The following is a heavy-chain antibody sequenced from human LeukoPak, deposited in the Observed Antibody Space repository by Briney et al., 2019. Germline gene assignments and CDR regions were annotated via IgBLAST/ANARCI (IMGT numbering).Heavy chain of an antibody. Sequence: PGGSLRLSCAASGSTFSSYEMNWVRQAPGKGLEWVSSISSSSSYIYYADSVKGRFTVSRDNAKNSVYLQMDSLRAEDTAVYYCARDKWLTTTHYFDYWGQGTLVTVSS. CDR3: ARDKWLTTTHYFDY. D-gene: IGHD4-11*01. CDR1: GSTFSSYE. V-gene: IGHV3-21*01. J-gene: IGHJ4*02. CDR2: ISSSSSYI.